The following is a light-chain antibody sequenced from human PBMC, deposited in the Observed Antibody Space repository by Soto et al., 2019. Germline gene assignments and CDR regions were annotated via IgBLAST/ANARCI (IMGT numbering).Light chain of an antibody. Sequence: QSVLTQPPSVSGSPGQSVTISCTGTSSDVGSYNRVSWYQQPPGTAPKLMIYEVSHRPSGVPDRFSGSKSGNTASLTISGLQAEDAAVYYCSSDTSSSTYVFGTGTKVTVL. CDR1: SSDVGSYNR. V-gene: IGLV2-18*02. CDR3: SSDTSSSTYV. CDR2: EVS. J-gene: IGLJ1*01.